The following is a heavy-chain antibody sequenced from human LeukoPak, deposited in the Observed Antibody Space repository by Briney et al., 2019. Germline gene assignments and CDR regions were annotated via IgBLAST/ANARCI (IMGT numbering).Heavy chain of an antibody. CDR3: ARVDTAMVDLYYYYYGMDV. CDR2: ISAYNGNT. Sequence: ASVKVSCKASGYTFTSYGISWVRQAPGRGLEWMGWISAYNGNTNYAQKLQGRVTMTTDTSTSTAYMELRSLRSDDTAVYYCARVDTAMVDLYYYYYGMDVWGQGTTVTVSS. J-gene: IGHJ6*02. D-gene: IGHD5-18*01. V-gene: IGHV1-18*01. CDR1: GYTFTSYG.